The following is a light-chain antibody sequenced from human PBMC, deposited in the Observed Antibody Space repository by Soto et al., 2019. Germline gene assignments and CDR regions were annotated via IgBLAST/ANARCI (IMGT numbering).Light chain of an antibody. CDR1: SSDVGDYNY. J-gene: IGLJ1*01. CDR2: EVS. CDR3: SSYAGGLYV. V-gene: IGLV2-8*01. Sequence: QSALTQPPSASESPGQSVTISCTGTSSDVGDYNYVSWYQQHPGKAPKLMIYEVSKRPSGVPDRFSRSKSGNTASLTVSGLQPADEADCSCSSYAGGLYVFGTGTKLTVL.